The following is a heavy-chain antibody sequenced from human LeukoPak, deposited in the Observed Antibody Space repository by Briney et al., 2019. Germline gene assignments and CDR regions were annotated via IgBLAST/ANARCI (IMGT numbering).Heavy chain of an antibody. J-gene: IGHJ4*02. CDR2: INPDGRTT. CDR1: GFTFSSYW. CDR3: ASLNYGPDY. V-gene: IGHV3-74*01. Sequence: GGSLRLSCAASGFTFSSYWMHWVRQPPGKGLVWVSHINPDGRTTTYADSVKGRFTISRDNAQNTLYLQMNSLRAEDTAVYYCASLNYGPDYWGQGTLVTVSS. D-gene: IGHD3-16*01.